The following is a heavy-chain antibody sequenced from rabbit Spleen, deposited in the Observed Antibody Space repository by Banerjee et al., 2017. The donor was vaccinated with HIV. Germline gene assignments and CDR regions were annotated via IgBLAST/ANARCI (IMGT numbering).Heavy chain of an antibody. V-gene: IGHV1S40*01. Sequence: QQLVESGGGLVKPGASLTLTCTASGFSFNDYYYMCWVRQAPGKGLEWIACIYAVNSGVTYYASWAKGRFTISKTSSTTVTLQMTSLTAADTATYFCAREDVGGSYSLWGQGTLVTVS. CDR1: GFSFNDYYY. CDR2: IYAVNSGVT. D-gene: IGHD5-1*01. CDR3: AREDVGGSYSL. J-gene: IGHJ3*01.